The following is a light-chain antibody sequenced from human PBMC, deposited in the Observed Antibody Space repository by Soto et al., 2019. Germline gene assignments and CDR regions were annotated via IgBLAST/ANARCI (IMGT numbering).Light chain of an antibody. CDR3: QTWGAGIRV. Sequence: QLVLTQPPSASAPLGASANLTCTLSSGHSSFAIAWHQQQPEKGPRFLMRLNVDGGHTKGDGIPDRFSGSGSGTERFLTISSLQSDDEADYYCQTWGAGIRVFGGGTKLTVL. V-gene: IGLV4-69*01. CDR2: LNVDGGH. CDR1: SGHSSFA. J-gene: IGLJ2*01.